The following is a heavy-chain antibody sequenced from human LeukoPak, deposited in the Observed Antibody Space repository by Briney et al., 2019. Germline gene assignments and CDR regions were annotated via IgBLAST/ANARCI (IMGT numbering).Heavy chain of an antibody. Sequence: VASVKVSCKASGGTFSSYAISWVRQAPGQGLEWMGGIIPIFGTANYAQKFQGRVTITADKYTSTAYMELSSLRSEDTAVYYCAESYYGSGSYYTPAEYFQHWGQGTLVTVSS. CDR2: IIPIFGTA. D-gene: IGHD3-10*01. CDR3: AESYYGSGSYYTPAEYFQH. J-gene: IGHJ1*01. CDR1: GGTFSSYA. V-gene: IGHV1-69*06.